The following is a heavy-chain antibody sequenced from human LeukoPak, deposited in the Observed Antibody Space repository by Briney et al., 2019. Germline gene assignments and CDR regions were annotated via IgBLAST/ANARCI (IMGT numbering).Heavy chain of an antibody. J-gene: IGHJ1*01. CDR3: AKDRRLRFLEWSSIGYFQH. Sequence: ASVNVSCTASGYTFGSYAISWVRQAPGRGLEWMGWISPYNGNTKYAQKFQGRVTMTTDTSTSTAYMELRSLRSDDTDVYYCAKDRRLRFLEWSSIGYFQHWGQGTLVAVSS. V-gene: IGHV1-18*04. CDR1: GYTFGSYA. D-gene: IGHD3-3*01. CDR2: ISPYNGNT.